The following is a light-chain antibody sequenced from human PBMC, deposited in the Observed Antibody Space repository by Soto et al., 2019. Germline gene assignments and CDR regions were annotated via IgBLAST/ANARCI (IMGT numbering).Light chain of an antibody. CDR2: NND. V-gene: IGLV1-44*01. CDR1: SSNIGSYV. CDR3: AAWDDSVYWV. J-gene: IGLJ3*02. Sequence: QSVLTQPPSASGTPGQRVTIFCSGSSSNIGSYVVNWYQQLPGTAPKLLIYNNDERPSGVPDRFSGSKSGTSAPLAISGLQSEDEADYYCAAWDDSVYWVFGGGIKVTV.